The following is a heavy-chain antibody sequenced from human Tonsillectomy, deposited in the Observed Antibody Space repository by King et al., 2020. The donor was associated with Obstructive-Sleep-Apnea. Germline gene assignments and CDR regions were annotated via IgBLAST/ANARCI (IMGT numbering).Heavy chain of an antibody. J-gene: IGHJ4*02. V-gene: IGHV3-30*03. CDR2: ISYDGSNK. CDR1: GFTFSNYA. CDR3: LAYDLVQGGFDY. Sequence: VQLVESGGGVVQPGRSLRLSCAASGFTFSNYALHWVRQAPGKGLEWVASISYDGSNKYLADSVKGRFTISRDNSKNTVYLQMDSLSAEDTAVFYCLAYDLVQGGFDYWGQGTLVTVTA. D-gene: IGHD2-8*02.